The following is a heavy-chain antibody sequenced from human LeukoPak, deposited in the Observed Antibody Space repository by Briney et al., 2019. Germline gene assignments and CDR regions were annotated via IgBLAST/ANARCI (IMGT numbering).Heavy chain of an antibody. CDR3: AKTFSSGWSGKYYFDY. CDR1: GFTFSTYA. J-gene: IGHJ4*02. Sequence: PRGSLRLSCAASGFTFSTYAISWVRQAPGKGLEWVSGISGNGDNTYYADSVKGRFTIYRDNSKSRLSLQMNSLRAEDTAVYYCAKTFSSGWSGKYYFDYWGQGTLVSVSS. V-gene: IGHV3-23*01. CDR2: ISGNGDNT. D-gene: IGHD6-19*01.